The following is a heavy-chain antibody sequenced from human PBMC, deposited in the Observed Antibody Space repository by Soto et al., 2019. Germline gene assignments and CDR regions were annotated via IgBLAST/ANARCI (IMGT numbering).Heavy chain of an antibody. V-gene: IGHV3-23*01. J-gene: IGHJ4*02. CDR3: AKAKNDYNWDNRPPFDY. CDR2: ISANDVGT. CDR1: GFTLRNYA. D-gene: IGHD1-20*01. Sequence: XGSLRLSCEASGFTLRNYAMTWVRQAPGKGLEWVSLISANDVGTYYAESVKTRFTISTDQSRNTVYLQMDSLRADDTAIYYCAKAKNDYNWDNRPPFDYWGQGTLVNVSS.